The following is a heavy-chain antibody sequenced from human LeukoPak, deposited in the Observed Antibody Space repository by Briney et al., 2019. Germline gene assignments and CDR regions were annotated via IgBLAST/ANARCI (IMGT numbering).Heavy chain of an antibody. CDR2: ISNNGGTT. CDR3: ARDTSGFWSGIIDY. Sequence: PGGSLRLSCVASGFTFSRYAVHWVRQAPGKGLEYDSAISNNGGTTYYANSVKGRFTISRDNSKNTLYLQMGSLRAEDMAVYYCARDTSGFWSGIIDYWGQGTLVTVSS. V-gene: IGHV3-64*01. J-gene: IGHJ4*02. D-gene: IGHD3-3*01. CDR1: GFTFSRYA.